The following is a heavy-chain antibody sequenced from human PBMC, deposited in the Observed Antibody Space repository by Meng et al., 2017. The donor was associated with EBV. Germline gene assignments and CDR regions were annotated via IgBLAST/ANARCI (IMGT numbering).Heavy chain of an antibody. Sequence: VQLEESGPGLVKPSGTLSLTCAVSGGSISSSNWWSWVRQPPGKGLEWIGEIYHSGSTNYNPSLKSRVTISVDKSKNQFSLKLSSVTAADTAVYYCARRSLDYYDSSGFDYWGQGTLVTVSS. V-gene: IGHV4-4*02. J-gene: IGHJ4*02. CDR2: IYHSGST. CDR1: GGSISSSNW. D-gene: IGHD3-22*01. CDR3: ARRSLDYYDSSGFDY.